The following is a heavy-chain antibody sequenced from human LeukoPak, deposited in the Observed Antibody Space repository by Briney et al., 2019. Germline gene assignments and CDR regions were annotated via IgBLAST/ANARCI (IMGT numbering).Heavy chain of an antibody. V-gene: IGHV4-4*08. J-gene: IGHJ4*02. Sequence: SETLSLTCIVSNGSISGNYWSWIRQPPGKGLEGIGYIYSTGSTNYNPSLKSRVTISIDTSKKQLSLQLNSVTAGDTAVYFCAKGSGYWGFDSWGQGTLVTVSS. CDR1: NGSISGNY. CDR2: IYSTGST. D-gene: IGHD2-15*01. CDR3: AKGSGYWGFDS.